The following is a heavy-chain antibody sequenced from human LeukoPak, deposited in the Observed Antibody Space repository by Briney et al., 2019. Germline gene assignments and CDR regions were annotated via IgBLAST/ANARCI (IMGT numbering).Heavy chain of an antibody. CDR1: GFTFSSYD. V-gene: IGHV3-13*01. D-gene: IGHD3-22*01. Sequence: GGSLRLSCAASGFTFSSYDMHWVRQAPGKGLEWVSAIGTAGDTYYPGSVKGRFTISRENAKNSLYLQMNSLRAGDTAVYYCARSYYDSSGYYYYGMDVWGQGTTVTVSS. J-gene: IGHJ6*02. CDR2: IGTAGDT. CDR3: ARSYYDSSGYYYYGMDV.